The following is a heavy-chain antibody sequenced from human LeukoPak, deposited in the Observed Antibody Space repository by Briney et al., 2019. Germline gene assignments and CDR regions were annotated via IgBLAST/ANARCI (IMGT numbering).Heavy chain of an antibody. Sequence: GGSLRLSCAASGFTFSSYAMSWVRQAPGKGLEWVSAISGSGGSTYYADSVKGRFTVSRDNSKNTLYLQMNSLSAEDTAVYYCAKDGGSTVVVTEYYFDYWGQGTLVTVSS. J-gene: IGHJ4*02. D-gene: IGHD3-22*01. CDR2: ISGSGGST. V-gene: IGHV3-23*01. CDR3: AKDGGSTVVVTEYYFDY. CDR1: GFTFSSYA.